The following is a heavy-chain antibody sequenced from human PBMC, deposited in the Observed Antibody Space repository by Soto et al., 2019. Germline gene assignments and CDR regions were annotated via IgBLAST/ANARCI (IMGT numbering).Heavy chain of an antibody. CDR3: ARRKGDYYDSSGYHYYFDY. CDR1: GYTFTDYY. V-gene: IGHV1-2*02. CDR2: INPNSGGT. D-gene: IGHD3-22*01. Sequence: SVKVSCKASGYTFTDYYVHWVRQAPGQGLEWMGWINPNSGGTKSAQKFQGRVTMTRDTSISTAYMELSRLRSDDTAVYYCARRKGDYYDSSGYHYYFDYWGQGTLVTVSS. J-gene: IGHJ4*02.